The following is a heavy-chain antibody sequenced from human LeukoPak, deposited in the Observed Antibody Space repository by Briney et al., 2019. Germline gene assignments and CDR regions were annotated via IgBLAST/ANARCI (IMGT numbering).Heavy chain of an antibody. CDR1: GFTFSSYS. V-gene: IGHV3-33*08. D-gene: IGHD5-24*01. CDR2: IWYDGSNK. CDR3: AREVTKRWLQLGYFDY. J-gene: IGHJ4*02. Sequence: GGSLRLSCAASGFTFSSYSMNWVRQAPGKGLEWVAVIWYDGSNKYYADSVKGRFTISRDNSKNTLYLQMNSLGAEDTAVYYCAREVTKRWLQLGYFDYWGQGTLVTVSS.